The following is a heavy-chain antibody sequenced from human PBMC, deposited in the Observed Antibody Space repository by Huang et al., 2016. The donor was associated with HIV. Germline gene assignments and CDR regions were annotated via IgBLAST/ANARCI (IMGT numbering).Heavy chain of an antibody. Sequence: QLQLQESGPGLVKPSETLSLTCAVSGGSVSSSTYYWGWIRQPPGKGLEWIGSIYYSGTTYDNPSHKRRITISVDTSKNQFALKLNSVTAADTAVYYCARHDKQWLGLFDYWGQGTLVTVSS. CDR2: IYYSGTT. CDR3: ARHDKQWLGLFDY. J-gene: IGHJ4*02. CDR1: GGSVSSSTYY. V-gene: IGHV4-39*01. D-gene: IGHD6-19*01.